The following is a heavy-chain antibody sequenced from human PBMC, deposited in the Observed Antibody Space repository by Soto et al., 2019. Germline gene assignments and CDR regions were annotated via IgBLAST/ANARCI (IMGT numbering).Heavy chain of an antibody. V-gene: IGHV4-59*01. Sequence: QVQLQESGPGLVKPSETLTLTCTVSPGSISSSYWSWIRQPPGRGLEWIGHVAYSGTTKYNPSRKSRASISVSTSKRQFSLRLTSVTAADTAVYYCAREAQDYDFDHWGQGILVTVSS. CDR1: PGSISSSY. D-gene: IGHD4-17*01. J-gene: IGHJ5*02. CDR3: AREAQDYDFDH. CDR2: VAYSGTT.